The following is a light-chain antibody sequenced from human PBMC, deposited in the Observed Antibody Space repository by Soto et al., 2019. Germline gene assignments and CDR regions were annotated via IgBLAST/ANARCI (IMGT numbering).Light chain of an antibody. CDR1: SSNIGTNT. Sequence: QSVLTQPPSASGTPGQRVTISCSGSSSNIGTNTVNWYQHLPGSAPKLLIFSNNQRPSGVPDRLSGSKSGTSASLAISGLQTDDEADYYCEAWDGSLNVVLFGGGTKLTVL. CDR3: EAWDGSLNVVL. J-gene: IGLJ2*01. V-gene: IGLV1-44*01. CDR2: SNN.